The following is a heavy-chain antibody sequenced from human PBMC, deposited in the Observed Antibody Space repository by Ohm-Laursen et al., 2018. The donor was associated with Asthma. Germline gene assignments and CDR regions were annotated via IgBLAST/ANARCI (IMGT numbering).Heavy chain of an antibody. D-gene: IGHD6-13*01. J-gene: IGHJ6*02. V-gene: IGHV3-33*08. CDR2: IWYDGSNK. CDR3: ARDGIAAAGKYYYYYGMDV. Sequence: SLRLSCSASGFTFSSYGMHWVRQAPGKGLEWVAVIWYDGSNKYYADSVKGRFTISRDNSKNTLYLQMNSLRAEDTAVYYCARDGIAAAGKYYYYYGMDVWGQGTTVTVS. CDR1: GFTFSSYG.